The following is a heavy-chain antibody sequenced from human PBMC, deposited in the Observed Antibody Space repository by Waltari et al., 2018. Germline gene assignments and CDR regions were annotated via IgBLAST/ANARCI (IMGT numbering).Heavy chain of an antibody. CDR1: GFPLNRYW. V-gene: IGHV3-74*01. J-gene: IGHJ3*02. CDR3: VRGGPRSYSGFDI. CDR2: ISSDGRGI. Sequence: EVQLVESGGGSVQPGGSLRVSCAASGFPLNRYWMHWVRQAPGRGLGWVSSISSDGRGIGFADSVKGRFTISRDNAKNMLYLQLNSLRAEDTALYYCVRGGPRSYSGFDIWGQGTVVTVSS. D-gene: IGHD1-26*01.